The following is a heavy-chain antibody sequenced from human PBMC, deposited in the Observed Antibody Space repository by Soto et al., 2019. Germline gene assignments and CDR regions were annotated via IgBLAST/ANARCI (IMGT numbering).Heavy chain of an antibody. CDR2: IYYSGST. CDR1: GGSISGFY. D-gene: IGHD5-18*01. Sequence: SETLSLTCTVSGGSISGFYWSWIRQPPGKGLEWIGYIYYSGSTNYNPSLKSRVPISVDTSKNQFSLKLTSVTAADTAVYYCARGGGYSYGYEFDYWGQGTLVTVSS. V-gene: IGHV4-59*01. J-gene: IGHJ4*02. CDR3: ARGGGYSYGYEFDY.